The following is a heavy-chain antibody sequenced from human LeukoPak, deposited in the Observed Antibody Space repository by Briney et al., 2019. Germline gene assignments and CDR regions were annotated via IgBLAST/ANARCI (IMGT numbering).Heavy chain of an antibody. Sequence: GASVKVSCKASGYTFTSYGISWVRQAPGQGLEWMGWISAYNGNTNYAQKLQGRVTMTTDTSTSTAYMELRSPRSDDTAVYYCARGNFFGVVIRHLRFDYWGQGTLVTVSS. CDR3: ARGNFFGVVIRHLRFDY. CDR2: ISAYNGNT. J-gene: IGHJ4*02. V-gene: IGHV1-18*01. CDR1: GYTFTSYG. D-gene: IGHD3-3*01.